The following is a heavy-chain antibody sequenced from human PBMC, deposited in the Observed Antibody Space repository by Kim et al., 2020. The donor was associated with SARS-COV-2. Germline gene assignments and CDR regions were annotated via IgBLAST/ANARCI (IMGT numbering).Heavy chain of an antibody. V-gene: IGHV4-31*02. D-gene: IGHD3-10*01. J-gene: IGHJ6*02. Sequence: TYYNPSRKSRVTISVDTSKNQFSLKLGSGTAADTAVYSWGRDGSGGGMDVWGQGTTVTVSS. CDR3: GRDGSGGGMDV. CDR2: T.